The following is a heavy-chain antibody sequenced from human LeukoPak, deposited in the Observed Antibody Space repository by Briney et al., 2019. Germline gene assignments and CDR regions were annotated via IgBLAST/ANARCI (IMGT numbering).Heavy chain of an antibody. J-gene: IGHJ3*02. D-gene: IGHD6-19*01. CDR2: ISSGTTYI. Sequence: GGSLRLSCAASGFTFSSYNMNWVRQAPGKGLEWVSSISSGTTYIYYADSVKGRFTISRDNAKNSLFLQMNSLRAEDTAVYYCERDPFSSGWYTNTFDIWGQGTMVTVSS. CDR1: GFTFSSYN. CDR3: ERDPFSSGWYTNTFDI. V-gene: IGHV3-21*01.